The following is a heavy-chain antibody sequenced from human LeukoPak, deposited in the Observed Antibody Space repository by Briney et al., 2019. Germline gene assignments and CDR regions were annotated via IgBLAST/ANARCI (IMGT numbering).Heavy chain of an antibody. CDR1: GGSISSGSYY. V-gene: IGHV4-61*02. J-gene: IGHJ4*02. CDR3: ARSHGGGPSLQVY. Sequence: KSSETLSLTCTVSGGSISSGSYYWSWIRQPAGKGLEWIGRIYTSGSTNYNPSLKSRVTISVDTSKNQFSLKLSSVTAAGTAVYYCARSHGGGPSLQVYWGQGTLVTVSS. D-gene: IGHD3-16*01. CDR2: IYTSGST.